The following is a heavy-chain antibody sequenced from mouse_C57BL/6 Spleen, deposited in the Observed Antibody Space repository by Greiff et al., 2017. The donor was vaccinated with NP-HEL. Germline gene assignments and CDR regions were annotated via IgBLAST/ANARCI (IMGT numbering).Heavy chain of an antibody. Sequence: QVHVKQSGAELVRPGASVKLSCKASGYTFTDYYINWVKQRPGQGLEWIARIYPGSGNTYYNEKFKGKATLTAEKSSSTAYMQLSSLTSEDSAVYFCAREGGYYDYPWFAYWGQGTLVTVSA. J-gene: IGHJ3*01. CDR3: AREGGYYDYPWFAY. CDR1: GYTFTDYY. D-gene: IGHD2-4*01. V-gene: IGHV1-76*01. CDR2: IYPGSGNT.